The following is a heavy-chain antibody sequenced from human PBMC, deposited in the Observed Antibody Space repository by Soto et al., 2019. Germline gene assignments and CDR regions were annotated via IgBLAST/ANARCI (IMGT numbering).Heavy chain of an antibody. V-gene: IGHV3-23*01. CDR3: AKDVHYYDSSGLGFDY. D-gene: IGHD3-22*01. Sequence: GGSLRLSCAASGFTFSSYAMSWVRQAPGKGLEWVSAISGSGGSTYYADSVKGRFTISRDNSKNTLYLQMNSLRAEDTAVYYCAKDVHYYDSSGLGFDYWGQGTLVTVSS. J-gene: IGHJ4*02. CDR1: GFTFSSYA. CDR2: ISGSGGST.